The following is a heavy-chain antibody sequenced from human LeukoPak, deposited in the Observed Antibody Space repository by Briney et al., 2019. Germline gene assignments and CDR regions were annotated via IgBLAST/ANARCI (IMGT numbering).Heavy chain of an antibody. CDR3: AELGITMIGGV. J-gene: IGHJ6*04. V-gene: IGHV3-21*01. D-gene: IGHD3-10*02. Sequence: GGSLRLSCAASGFTFSYYNINWVRQAPGKGLEWASSISSSSSYIYYSDSVKGRFTISRDNAKNSLHLQMNSLRAEDTALYYCAELGITMIGGVWGKGTTVTISS. CDR2: ISSSSSYI. CDR1: GFTFSYYN.